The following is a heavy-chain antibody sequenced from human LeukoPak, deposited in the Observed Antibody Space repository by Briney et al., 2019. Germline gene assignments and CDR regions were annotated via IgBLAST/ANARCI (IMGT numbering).Heavy chain of an antibody. CDR2: IIPIFGTA. CDR3: AGSGAYYYGMDV. Sequence: SVKVSREASGGTFSSYAISWVRQAPGQGLEWMGGIIPIFGTANYAQKFQGRVTITADESTSTAYMELSSLRSEDTAVYYCAGSGAYYYGMDVWGQGTTVTVSS. J-gene: IGHJ6*02. CDR1: GGTFSSYA. D-gene: IGHD3-10*01. V-gene: IGHV1-69*13.